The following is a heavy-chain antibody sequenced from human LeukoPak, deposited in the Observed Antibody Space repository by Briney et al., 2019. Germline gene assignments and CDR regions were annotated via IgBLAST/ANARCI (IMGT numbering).Heavy chain of an antibody. CDR2: MNPNSGNT. V-gene: IGHV1-8*01. Sequence: ASVKVSCKASGYTFTNYDINWVRQATGQGLEWMGWMNPNSGNTGYAQKFQGRVTMTTDTSTNTAYMELRSLRSDDTAVYYCARWGGGSYAVWGQGTLVTVSS. J-gene: IGHJ4*02. D-gene: IGHD1-26*01. CDR3: ARWGGGSYAV. CDR1: GYTFTNYD.